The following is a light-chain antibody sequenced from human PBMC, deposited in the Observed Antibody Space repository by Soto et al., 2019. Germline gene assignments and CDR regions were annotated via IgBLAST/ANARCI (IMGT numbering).Light chain of an antibody. V-gene: IGKV3-15*01. CDR1: QSVSSN. CDR2: GAS. Sequence: EIVMTQSPATLSVSPGERATLSCRASQSVSSNLAWYQQKPGQAPRLLIYGASTRVTGIPARFSGSGSGTEFALTINSLQSEDFAVYYCQHYNVWPYTFGQGTKLEIK. J-gene: IGKJ2*01. CDR3: QHYNVWPYT.